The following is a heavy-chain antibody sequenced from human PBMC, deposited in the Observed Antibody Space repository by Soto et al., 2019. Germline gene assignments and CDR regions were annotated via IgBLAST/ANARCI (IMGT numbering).Heavy chain of an antibody. Sequence: ASVKVSCKASGYTFTSYGISWGRQAPGQEIEWMGWISAYNGNKNYAQKLQGRVTMTTDTSSSTSYMELRRLRSDYMAVYYCATALTPTDYWGQVTLVTVSS. CDR3: ATALTPTDY. CDR1: GYTFTSYG. D-gene: IGHD2-15*01. V-gene: IGHV1-18*03. J-gene: IGHJ4*02. CDR2: ISAYNGNK.